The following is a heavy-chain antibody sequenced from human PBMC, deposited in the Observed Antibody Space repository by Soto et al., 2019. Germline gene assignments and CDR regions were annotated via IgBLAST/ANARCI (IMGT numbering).Heavy chain of an antibody. Sequence: PSETLSLTCAVYGGSFSGYYWSWIRQPPGKGLEWIGEINHSGSTNYNPSLKSRVTISVDTSKNQFSLKLSSVTAADTAVYYCARRIRYSYGLCYYYGMVVWCQGTSVTVSS. CDR3: ARRIRYSYGLCYYYGMVV. D-gene: IGHD5-18*01. CDR1: GGSFSGYY. V-gene: IGHV4-34*01. CDR2: INHSGST. J-gene: IGHJ6*02.